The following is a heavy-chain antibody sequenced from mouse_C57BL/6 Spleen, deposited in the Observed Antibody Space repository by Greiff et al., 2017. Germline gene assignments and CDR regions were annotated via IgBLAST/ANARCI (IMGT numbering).Heavy chain of an antibody. D-gene: IGHD1-1*01. CDR2: ISYDGSN. CDR1: GYSITSGYY. Sequence: EVKLQESGPGLVKPSQSLSLPCSVTGYSITSGYYWNWIRQFPGNKLEWMGYISYDGSNNYNPSLKNRISITRDTSKNQFFLKLNSVTTEDTATYYCARAPFITTVVDAMDYWGQGTSVTVSS. J-gene: IGHJ4*01. V-gene: IGHV3-6*01. CDR3: ARAPFITTVVDAMDY.